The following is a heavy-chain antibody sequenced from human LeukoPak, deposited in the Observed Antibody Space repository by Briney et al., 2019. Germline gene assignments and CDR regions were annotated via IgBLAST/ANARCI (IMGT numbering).Heavy chain of an antibody. J-gene: IGHJ5*02. Sequence: SETLSLTCTVSGGSISRYYWSWIRQPPGKGLEWIGYIYYSGSTNYNPSLKSRVTISVDTSKNQFSLKLSSATAADTAVYYCASSPGDMGYCSGGSCNWFDPWGQGTLVTVSS. CDR2: IYYSGST. D-gene: IGHD2-15*01. V-gene: IGHV4-59*08. CDR3: ASSPGDMGYCSGGSCNWFDP. CDR1: GGSISRYY.